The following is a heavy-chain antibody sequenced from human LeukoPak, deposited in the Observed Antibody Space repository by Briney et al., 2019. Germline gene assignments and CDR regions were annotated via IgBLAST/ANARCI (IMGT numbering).Heavy chain of an antibody. CDR1: GDDFSRSW. J-gene: IGHJ5*02. Sequence: PGQSLKISCQVSGDDFSRSWIGWVPQVPGKGLDWMGIIFPEDSDTRYSPSFQGHVTFSADKSTNTAYLHWDSLRASDTAIYFCARHALPRYASTQPFGASGQGTLVTVSS. V-gene: IGHV5-51*01. CDR3: ARHALPRYASTQPFGA. D-gene: IGHD2-2*01. CDR2: IFPEDSDT.